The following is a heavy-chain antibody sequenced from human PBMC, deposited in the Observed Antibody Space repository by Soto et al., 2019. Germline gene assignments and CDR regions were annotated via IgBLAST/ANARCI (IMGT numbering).Heavy chain of an antibody. D-gene: IGHD1-1*01. CDR2: IKSKAGGGTT. Sequence: EVQLMESGGGLVKPGGSFSLSCEASGVTLGNAWMSWVRKAPGKGLEWVGRIKSKAGGGTTDYAAPVKGRFTISRDDSKNTLYLQMNSLKTEDTAVYYCTADLPDETNAFDIWGQGTMVTVSS. J-gene: IGHJ3*02. CDR3: TADLPDETNAFDI. CDR1: GVTLGNAW. V-gene: IGHV3-15*01.